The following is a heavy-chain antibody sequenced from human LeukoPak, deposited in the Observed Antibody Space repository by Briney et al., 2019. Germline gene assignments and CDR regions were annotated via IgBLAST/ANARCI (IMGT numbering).Heavy chain of an antibody. D-gene: IGHD4-17*01. CDR3: ARDARDTVTHAFDI. V-gene: IGHV3-74*01. J-gene: IGHJ3*02. CDR1: GFTFSSYW. Sequence: PGGSLRLSCAASGFTFSSYWMHWVRQAPGEGLVWVSRINSDGSSTSYADSVKGRFTISRDNAKNTLYLQMNSLRAEDTAVYYCARDARDTVTHAFDIWGQGTMVTVSS. CDR2: INSDGSST.